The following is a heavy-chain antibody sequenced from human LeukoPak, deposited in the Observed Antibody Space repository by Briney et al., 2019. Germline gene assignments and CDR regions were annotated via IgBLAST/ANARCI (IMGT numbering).Heavy chain of an antibody. CDR2: IIPIFGTA. CDR3: ARGGGATELDDY. D-gene: IGHD5-12*01. Sequence: ASVKVSCKASGGTFSSYAISWVRQAPGQGLERMGRIIPIFGTANYAQKFQGRVTITTDESTSTAYMELSSLRSEDTAVYYCARGGGATELDDYWGQGTLVTVSS. CDR1: GGTFSSYA. J-gene: IGHJ4*02. V-gene: IGHV1-69*05.